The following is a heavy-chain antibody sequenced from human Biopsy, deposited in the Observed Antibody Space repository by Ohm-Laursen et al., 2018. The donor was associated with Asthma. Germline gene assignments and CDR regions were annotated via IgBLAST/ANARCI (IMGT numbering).Heavy chain of an antibody. CDR2: ISFDGTNR. Sequence: SLRLSCAASGFTFSNYGMHWARQAPGKGLDWVAVISFDGTNRNYTDSVKGRFTISRDNSRNTLHLEMNSLRAEDTAVYFCAKEVFPGWELRRGPDSWGQGTLVTVSS. J-gene: IGHJ4*02. CDR1: GFTFSNYG. D-gene: IGHD1-26*01. V-gene: IGHV3-30*18. CDR3: AKEVFPGWELRRGPDS.